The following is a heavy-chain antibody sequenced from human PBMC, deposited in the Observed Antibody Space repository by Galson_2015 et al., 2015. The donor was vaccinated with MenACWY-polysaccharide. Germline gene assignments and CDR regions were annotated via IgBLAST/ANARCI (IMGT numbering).Heavy chain of an antibody. CDR3: AKQAYSSGCDY. J-gene: IGHJ4*02. D-gene: IGHD6-19*01. V-gene: IGHV3-30*02. Sequence: SLRLSCAASGFTFKHYGMHWVRQAPGKGLEWVAFIRHDGTNEDYVDPVRGRFTISRDNSKNTLYLQMSSLRTEDTAVYFCAKQAYSSGCDYWGLGTLVTVSS. CDR1: GFTFKHYG. CDR2: IRHDGTNE.